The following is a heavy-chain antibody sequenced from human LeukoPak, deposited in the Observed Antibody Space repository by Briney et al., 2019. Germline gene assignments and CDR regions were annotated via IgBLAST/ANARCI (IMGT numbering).Heavy chain of an antibody. CDR3: ARVHQTGYSIFDI. V-gene: IGHV4-31*03. J-gene: IGHJ3*02. CDR2: IYYSGST. CDR1: GGSISSGGYY. Sequence: SETLPLTCTVSGGSISSGGYYWSWIRQHPGKGLEWIGYIYYSGSTYYNPSLKSRVTISVDTSKNHFSLKLSSVTAADTAVYYCARVHQTGYSIFDIWGQGTMVTVSS. D-gene: IGHD3-9*01.